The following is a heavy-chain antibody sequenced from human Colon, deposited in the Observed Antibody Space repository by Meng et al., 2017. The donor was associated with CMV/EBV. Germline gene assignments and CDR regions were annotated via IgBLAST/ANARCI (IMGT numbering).Heavy chain of an antibody. CDR2: IYPGDSDT. D-gene: IGHD6-6*01. CDR1: GYNFATYW. J-gene: IGHJ5*02. Sequence: KVSCKGSGYNFATYWIGWVRQMPGKGLEWMGVIYPGDSDTLYSLSFKGQVTISADKSINTAYLQWDSLKASDTAIYYCARQGGAGSSSANWFDPWGQGTLVTVSS. V-gene: IGHV5-51*01. CDR3: ARQGGAGSSSANWFDP.